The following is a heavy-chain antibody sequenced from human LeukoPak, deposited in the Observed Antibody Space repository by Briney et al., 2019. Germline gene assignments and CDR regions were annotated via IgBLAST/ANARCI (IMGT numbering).Heavy chain of an antibody. CDR1: GYTFTSYG. Sequence: SVKVSCKASGYTFTSYGISWVRQAPGQGREWMGGIIPIFGTANYAQKFQGRVTITADESTSTAYMELSSLRSEDTAVYYCAGGYSSGWTRGGYYFDYWGQGTLVTVSS. D-gene: IGHD6-19*01. V-gene: IGHV1-69*13. CDR3: AGGYSSGWTRGGYYFDY. J-gene: IGHJ4*02. CDR2: IIPIFGTA.